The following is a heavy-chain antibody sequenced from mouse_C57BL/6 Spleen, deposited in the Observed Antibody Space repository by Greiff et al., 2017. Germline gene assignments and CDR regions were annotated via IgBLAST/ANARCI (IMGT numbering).Heavy chain of an antibody. Sequence: QVQLKQPGAELVKPGASVKLSCKASGYTFTSYWMHWVKQRPGQGLEWIGMIHPNSGSTNYNEKFKSKATLTVDKSSSTAYMQLSSLTSEDSAVYYCARSVPITTVVAKDFDYWGQGTTLTVSS. CDR3: ARSVPITTVVAKDFDY. D-gene: IGHD1-1*01. CDR1: GYTFTSYW. V-gene: IGHV1-64*01. J-gene: IGHJ2*01. CDR2: IHPNSGST.